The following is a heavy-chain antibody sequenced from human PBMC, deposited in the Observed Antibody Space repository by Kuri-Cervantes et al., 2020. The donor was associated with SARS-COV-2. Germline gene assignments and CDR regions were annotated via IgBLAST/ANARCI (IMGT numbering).Heavy chain of an antibody. Sequence: SETLSLICAVSGASISTTNWWSWFRQPPGKGLEWIGEIYHTGSTNYNPSFKSRVTMSIDKSKNQFSLKVRSVTAADTAVYYCARDRYSGSYYFDYWGQGTRVTLSS. CDR1: GASISTTNW. CDR3: ARDRYSGSYYFDY. CDR2: IYHTGST. D-gene: IGHD1-26*01. J-gene: IGHJ4*02. V-gene: IGHV4-4*02.